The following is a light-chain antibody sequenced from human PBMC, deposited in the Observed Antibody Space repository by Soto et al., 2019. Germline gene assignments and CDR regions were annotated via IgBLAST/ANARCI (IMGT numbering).Light chain of an antibody. J-gene: IGKJ1*01. CDR2: GAS. CDR3: QQYGSSPWT. V-gene: IGKV3-20*01. Sequence: DIVLTQSPGALSLSPGERATLSCRASQSVSSSHLAWYQQKPGQAPRLLIHGASSRATGIPDRFSGSESGTDFTLTISRLEPEDFAVYYCQQYGSSPWTFRQGTKVDIK. CDR1: QSVSSSH.